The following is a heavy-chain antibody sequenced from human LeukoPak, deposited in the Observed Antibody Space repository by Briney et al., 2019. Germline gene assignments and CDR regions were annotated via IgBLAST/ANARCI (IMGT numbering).Heavy chain of an antibody. CDR3: AKDQGSSLDY. J-gene: IGHJ4*02. CDR2: ISYDGGNK. D-gene: IGHD6-13*01. CDR1: GFTFSSNY. V-gene: IGHV3-30*18. Sequence: GGSLRLSCAASGFTFSSNYMSWVRQAPGKGLEWVAVISYDGGNKYYADSVKGRFTISRDNSKNTLYLQMNSLRAEDTAVYYCAKDQGSSLDYWGQGTLVTVSS.